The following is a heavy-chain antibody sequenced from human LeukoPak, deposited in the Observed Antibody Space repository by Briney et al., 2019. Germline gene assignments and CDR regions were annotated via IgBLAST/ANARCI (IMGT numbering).Heavy chain of an antibody. CDR3: ARDRSGHPGY. Sequence: GGSLRLSCAASGFSLRAYDLIWVRQAPGKGLDWVSIINGGGDIMMYEDSVKGRFTISRDNAKDSLYLQMNSLRAEDTAVYYCARDRSGHPGYWGQGTLVTVSS. D-gene: IGHD6-25*01. CDR1: GFSLRAYD. J-gene: IGHJ4*02. V-gene: IGHV3-23*01. CDR2: INGGGDIM.